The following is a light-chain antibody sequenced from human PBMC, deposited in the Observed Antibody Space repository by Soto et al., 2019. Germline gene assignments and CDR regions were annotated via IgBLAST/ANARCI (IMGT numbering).Light chain of an antibody. J-gene: IGLJ1*01. CDR3: NAQADNGKHV. Sequence: QSALTQPPSACGSPGQSVTISCTGNSNDVGHSSFISWYQQHPGKGPKLIIYEVSKRPSGVPDRFSGSKSGNTASLSVSGLQDEDEADYFCNAQADNGKHVFGTGTQLTVL. CDR2: EVS. V-gene: IGLV2-8*01. CDR1: SNDVGHSSF.